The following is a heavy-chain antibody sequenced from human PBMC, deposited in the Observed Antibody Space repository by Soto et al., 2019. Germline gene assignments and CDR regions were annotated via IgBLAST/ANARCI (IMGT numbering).Heavy chain of an antibody. Sequence: QVQLVQSGAEVKLPGSSVKVSCKAPGSTFSTFAFHWVRQAPGQGLESMGEIIPLFGKANYAQKFQGRVPFSADRSTTTVFMEVTRLKSDATAVYYCLRGTINLPDDFQTWGQATVVTVSS. D-gene: IGHD1-1*01. CDR3: LRGTINLPDDFQT. J-gene: IGHJ1*01. CDR1: GSTFSTFA. V-gene: IGHV1-69*06. CDR2: IIPLFGKA.